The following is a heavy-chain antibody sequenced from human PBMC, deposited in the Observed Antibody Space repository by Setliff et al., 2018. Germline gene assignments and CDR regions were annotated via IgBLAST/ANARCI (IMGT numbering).Heavy chain of an antibody. J-gene: IGHJ4*02. CDR2: ISSDGSRT. D-gene: IGHD3-16*02. Sequence: GGSLRLSCVASGLSFSTSAMHWVRQAPGKELEYVSAISSDGSRTYYADSVKGRFTISRDNSKNTLYLQMNSLRAEDTAVYYCAKDPSWVNLGELSSPDYWGQGTLVTVSS. V-gene: IGHV3-64*04. CDR3: AKDPSWVNLGELSSPDY. CDR1: GLSFSTSA.